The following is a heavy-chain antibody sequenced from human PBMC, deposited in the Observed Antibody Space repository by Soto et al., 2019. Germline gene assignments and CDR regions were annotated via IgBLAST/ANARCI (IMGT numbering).Heavy chain of an antibody. D-gene: IGHD3-22*01. Sequence: SETLSLTCAVYGGSFSGYYWSWIRQPPGKGLEWIGEINHSGSTNYNPSLKGRVTISVDTSKNQFSLKLSPVTAADTAVYYCARGRYYYDSIGYYPPFDYWGQGTLVTVSS. CDR2: INHSGST. V-gene: IGHV4-34*01. CDR1: GGSFSGYY. J-gene: IGHJ4*02. CDR3: ARGRYYYDSIGYYPPFDY.